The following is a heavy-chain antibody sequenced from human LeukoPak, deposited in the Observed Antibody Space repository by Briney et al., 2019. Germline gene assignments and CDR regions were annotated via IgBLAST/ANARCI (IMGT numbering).Heavy chain of an antibody. J-gene: IGHJ1*01. D-gene: IGHD2-15*01. V-gene: IGHV1-18*01. CDR3: ARDLGYCSGGSCYSSWDFQH. CDR2: ISAYSGNT. CDR1: GYTFTSYG. Sequence: ASVKVSCKASGYTFTSYGISWVRQAPGQGLEWMGWISAYSGNTNYAQKLQGRVTMTTDTSTSTAYMELRSLRSDDTAVYYCARDLGYCSGGSCYSSWDFQHWGQGTLVTVSS.